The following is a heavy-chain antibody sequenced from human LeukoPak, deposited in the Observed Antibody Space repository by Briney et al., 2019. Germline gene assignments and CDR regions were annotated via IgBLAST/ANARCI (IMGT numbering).Heavy chain of an antibody. D-gene: IGHD3-9*01. CDR1: GFTFSSYS. J-gene: IGHJ4*02. CDR3: AKGTFDWSFPLYFDS. V-gene: IGHV3-48*01. CDR2: ISSSSSTI. Sequence: GGSLRLSCAASGFTFSSYSMNWVRQAPGKGLEGVSYISSSSSTIYYADSVKGRFTISRDNSKNTLYLQMNSLRAEDTAVYYCAKGTFDWSFPLYFDSWGQGILVTVSS.